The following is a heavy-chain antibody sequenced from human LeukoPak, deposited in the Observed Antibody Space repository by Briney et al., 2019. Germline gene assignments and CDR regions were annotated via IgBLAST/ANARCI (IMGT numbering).Heavy chain of an antibody. CDR3: ARGPGYSSGWYVLSVDY. Sequence: GGSLRLSCAASGFTFSSYGMHWVHQAPGKGLEWVVVISYDGSIKYYADSVKGRFTTSRDNSKNMLYLQMNSLSAEDTAVYYCARGPGYSSGWYVLSVDYWGQGTLVTVSS. CDR1: GFTFSSYG. V-gene: IGHV3-30*03. J-gene: IGHJ4*02. CDR2: ISYDGSIK. D-gene: IGHD6-19*01.